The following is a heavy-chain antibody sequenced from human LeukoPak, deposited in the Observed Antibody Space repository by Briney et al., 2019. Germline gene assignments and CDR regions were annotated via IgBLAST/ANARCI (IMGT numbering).Heavy chain of an antibody. CDR3: ARDLPTYDSSGYYSDY. CDR1: GYTFTSYG. D-gene: IGHD3-22*01. CDR2: ISAYNGNT. Sequence: ASVKVSCKASGYTFTSYGISWVRQAPGQGHEWMGWISAYNGNTNYAQKLQGRVTMTTDTSTSTAYMELRSLRSDDTAVYYCARDLPTYDSSGYYSDYWGQGTLVTVSS. V-gene: IGHV1-18*01. J-gene: IGHJ4*02.